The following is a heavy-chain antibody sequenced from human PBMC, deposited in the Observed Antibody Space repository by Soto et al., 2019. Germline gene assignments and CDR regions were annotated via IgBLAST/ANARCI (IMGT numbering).Heavy chain of an antibody. CDR3: AHRRIYGRTMYYFGY. D-gene: IGHD5-12*01. CDR2: IYWDDDK. V-gene: IGHV2-5*02. CDR1: GFSLRTTGVG. J-gene: IGHJ4*02. Sequence: SGPTLVNPTQTLTLTCSFSGFSLRTTGVGVGWIRQPPGKALEWLALIYWDDDKRYSPSLKSRLTITKDTSKNQVVLTMTNMDPVDTATYYCAHRRIYGRTMYYFGYWGQGTLVTVSS.